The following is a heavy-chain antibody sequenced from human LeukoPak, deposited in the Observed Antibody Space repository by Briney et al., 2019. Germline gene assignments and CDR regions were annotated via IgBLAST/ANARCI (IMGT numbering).Heavy chain of an antibody. J-gene: IGHJ4*02. CDR2: TYYSGST. D-gene: IGHD6-13*01. CDR1: GGSISSSSYY. Sequence: SETLSLTCTVSGGSISSSSYYWGWIRQPPGKGLEWIGSTYYSGSTYYNPSLKSRVTISVDTSKNQFSLKLSSVTAADTAVYYCARAGLYSSSWYYFDYWGQGTLVTVSS. V-gene: IGHV4-39*07. CDR3: ARAGLYSSSWYYFDY.